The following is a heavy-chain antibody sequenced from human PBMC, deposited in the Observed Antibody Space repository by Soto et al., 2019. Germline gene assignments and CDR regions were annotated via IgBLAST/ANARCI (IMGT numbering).Heavy chain of an antibody. CDR2: IYYSGST. Sequence: SETLSVTCAVSGGSISSGGYSWSWIRQPPGKGLEWIGYIYYSGSTYFTPSLKSRITMSVDTSKNQFSLKLTSVTAADTAVYYCARGVGYGDYFDSWGQGTLVTVSS. D-gene: IGHD4-17*01. J-gene: IGHJ4*02. V-gene: IGHV4-30-2*05. CDR1: GGSISSGGYS. CDR3: ARGVGYGDYFDS.